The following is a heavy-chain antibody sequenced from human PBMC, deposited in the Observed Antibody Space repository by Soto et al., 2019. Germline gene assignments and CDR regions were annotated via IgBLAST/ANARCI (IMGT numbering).Heavy chain of an antibody. Sequence: QVQLVQSGAEVKKPGSSVKVSCKASGGTFSSYAISWVRQAPGQGLEWMGGLIPIFGTANYAQKFQGRVTITADEPTSTAYLDLSSLRSEDTPVYYCAIGGDYFLSRSCFDPWGQGTLVTVSS. D-gene: IGHD4-17*01. J-gene: IGHJ5*02. CDR2: LIPIFGTA. V-gene: IGHV1-69*12. CDR3: AIGGDYFLSRSCFDP. CDR1: GGTFSSYA.